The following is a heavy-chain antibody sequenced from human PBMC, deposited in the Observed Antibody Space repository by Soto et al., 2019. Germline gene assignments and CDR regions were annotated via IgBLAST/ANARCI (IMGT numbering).Heavy chain of an antibody. CDR3: ARCRCGGGDCYCYYGMDV. Sequence: GASVKVSCKASGYTFTGYYMHWVRQAPGQGLEWMGWINPNSGGTNYAQKFQGWVTMTRDTSISTAYMELSRLRSDDTAVYYCARCRCGGGDCYCYYGMDVWGQGTPVTVSS. V-gene: IGHV1-2*04. D-gene: IGHD2-21*02. CDR1: GYTFTGYY. CDR2: INPNSGGT. J-gene: IGHJ6*02.